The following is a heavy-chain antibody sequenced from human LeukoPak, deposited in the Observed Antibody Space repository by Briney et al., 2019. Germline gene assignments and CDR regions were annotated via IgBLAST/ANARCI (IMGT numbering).Heavy chain of an antibody. CDR3: ARGGRGYYDSSGYDY. D-gene: IGHD3-22*01. CDR1: GFTFTDYG. Sequence: GGSLRLSCAASGFTFTDYGIHWVRQAPGKGLVWVSRINSDGSSTSYADSVKGRFTISRDNAKNTLYLQMNSLRAEDTAVYYCARGGRGYYDSSGYDYWGQGTLVTVSS. CDR2: INSDGSST. V-gene: IGHV3-74*01. J-gene: IGHJ4*02.